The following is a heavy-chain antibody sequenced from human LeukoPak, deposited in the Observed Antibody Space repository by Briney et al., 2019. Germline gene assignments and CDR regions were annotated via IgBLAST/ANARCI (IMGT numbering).Heavy chain of an antibody. Sequence: ASVKVSCKASGYTFTSYYMHWVRQAPGQGLEWMGIINPSGGSTSYAQKFQGRVTMTRDMSTSTAYMELSSLRSEDTAVYYCARSNYGGHSGVWFDPWGQGTLVTVSS. V-gene: IGHV1-46*01. CDR2: INPSGGST. J-gene: IGHJ5*02. D-gene: IGHD4-23*01. CDR3: ARSNYGGHSGVWFDP. CDR1: GYTFTSYY.